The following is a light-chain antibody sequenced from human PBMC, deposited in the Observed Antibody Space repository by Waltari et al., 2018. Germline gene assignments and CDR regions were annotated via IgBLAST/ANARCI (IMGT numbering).Light chain of an antibody. V-gene: IGKV3-15*01. CDR3: QQYNKWPPRT. CDR2: GAS. CDR1: ESVFTN. J-gene: IGKJ3*01. Sequence: EIVMAQSPPTLSVSPGERVTLSCRASESVFTNLAWYQQKPGQAPRLLIYGASTRATGVPARFSGSGSGTEFTLTISSLQSEDFAVYYCQQYNKWPPRTFGPGTKVDIK.